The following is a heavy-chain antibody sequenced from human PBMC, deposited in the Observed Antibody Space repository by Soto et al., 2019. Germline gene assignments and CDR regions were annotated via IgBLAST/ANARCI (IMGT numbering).Heavy chain of an antibody. V-gene: IGHV4-31*03. Sequence: PSETLSLTCTASGGSISSGGYYWSWIRQHPGKGLEWIGYIYYSGSTYYNPSLKSRVTISVDTSKNQFSLKLSSVTAADTAVYYCARRRAHSSSSVFDPWRQGTLVPVSS. J-gene: IGHJ5*02. CDR1: GGSISSGGYY. CDR2: IYYSGST. CDR3: ARRRAHSSSSVFDP. D-gene: IGHD6-6*01.